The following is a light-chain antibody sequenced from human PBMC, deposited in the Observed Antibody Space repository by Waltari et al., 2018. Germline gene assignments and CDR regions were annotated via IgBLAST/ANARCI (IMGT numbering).Light chain of an antibody. V-gene: IGKV1-39*01. CDR2: GAS. J-gene: IGKJ4*01. Sequence: DIQMTQSPSSLCASVGDRVTITCRSSQSIGHAYLNWYQQKPGKAPTLLIYGASTLQSGVPTRFIGSGSGTDFTLTISSLKPEDFATYFCQQTYNHPPFFGRGTRVEI. CDR1: QSIGHAY. CDR3: QQTYNHPPF.